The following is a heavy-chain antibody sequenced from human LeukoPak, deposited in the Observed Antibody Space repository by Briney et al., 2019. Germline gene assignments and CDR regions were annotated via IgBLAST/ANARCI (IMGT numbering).Heavy chain of an antibody. CDR2: INPSGGST. V-gene: IGHV1-46*01. D-gene: IGHD2-2*01. Sequence: ASVKVSCKASGYTFTSYYIHWVRQAPGQGLEWMGIINPSGGSTSYTQKFQGRVTMTRDTSTSTVYMELSSLRSEDTAVYYCARARQYQLLSPQQHYGMDVWGQGTTVTVSS. J-gene: IGHJ6*02. CDR3: ARARQYQLLSPQQHYGMDV. CDR1: GYTFTSYY.